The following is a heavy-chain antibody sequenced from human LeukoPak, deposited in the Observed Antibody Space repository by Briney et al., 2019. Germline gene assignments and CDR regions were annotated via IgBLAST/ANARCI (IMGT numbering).Heavy chain of an antibody. Sequence: ASVTVSCKASGYTFTGYYMHWVRQAPGQGLEWMGWINPNSGGTNYAQQFQGRLTMTRDTSISTAYMELSRLRSDDTAVYYCARVKTMIIVVSLFDYWGQGTLVTVSS. D-gene: IGHD3-22*01. J-gene: IGHJ4*02. V-gene: IGHV1-2*02. CDR1: GYTFTGYY. CDR3: ARVKTMIIVVSLFDY. CDR2: INPNSGGT.